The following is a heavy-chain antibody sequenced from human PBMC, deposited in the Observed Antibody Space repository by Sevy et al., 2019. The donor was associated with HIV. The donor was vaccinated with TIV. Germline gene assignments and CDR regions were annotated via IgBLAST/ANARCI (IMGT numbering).Heavy chain of an antibody. CDR3: ANKCGYNHGPFDY. J-gene: IGHJ4*02. CDR2: IHHSGGT. D-gene: IGHD5-12*01. CDR1: GGSISSSDSY. Sequence: SETLSLTCTVSGGSISSSDSYWSWIRQPPGKGLEWIGYIHHSGGTYYNPFLKSRVAMSVDTSERQFSLKLSFMTAADTAVYYCANKCGYNHGPFDYWGQGTLVTVSS. V-gene: IGHV4-30-4*01.